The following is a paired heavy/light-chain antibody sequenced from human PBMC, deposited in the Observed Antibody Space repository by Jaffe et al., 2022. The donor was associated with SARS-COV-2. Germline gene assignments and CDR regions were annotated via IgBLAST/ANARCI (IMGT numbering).Light chain of an antibody. CDR1: SSDVGGYDY. V-gene: IGLV2-14*01. CDR3: SSYTSTTTFYV. Sequence: QSALTQPASVSGSPGLSITISCTGTSSDVGGYDYVSWYQQHPGKAPKLIIYEVSSRPSGVPDRFSGSKSGDTASLIISGLQAEDEADYYCSSYTSTTTFYVFGTGTKVTVL. J-gene: IGLJ1*01. CDR2: EVS.
Heavy chain of an antibody. CDR2: ISWNSGSI. CDR3: AKDQFHSHGFGMDV. D-gene: IGHD3-10*01. CDR1: GFSFDEYA. V-gene: IGHV3-9*01. J-gene: IGHJ6*02. Sequence: EVQLVESGGGLVQPGRSLRLSCAASGFSFDEYAMYWVRQAPGKGLEWVSGISWNSGSIDYADSVKGRFTISRDNARNSLYLQMNSLRAEDTALYYCAKDQFHSHGFGMDVWGQGTTVTVSS.